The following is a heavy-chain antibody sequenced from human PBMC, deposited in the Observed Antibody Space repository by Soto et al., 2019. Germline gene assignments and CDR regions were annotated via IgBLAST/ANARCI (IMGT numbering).Heavy chain of an antibody. CDR1: GGSISSSSYY. Sequence: PSETLSLTCTVSGGSISSSSYYWGWIRQPPGKGLEWIGSIYYSGSTYYNPSLKSRVTISVDTSKNQFSLKLSSVTAADTAVYYCARKVVAATFSPYYFDYWGQGTLVTVSS. CDR3: ARKVVAATFSPYYFDY. J-gene: IGHJ4*02. D-gene: IGHD2-15*01. V-gene: IGHV4-39*01. CDR2: IYYSGST.